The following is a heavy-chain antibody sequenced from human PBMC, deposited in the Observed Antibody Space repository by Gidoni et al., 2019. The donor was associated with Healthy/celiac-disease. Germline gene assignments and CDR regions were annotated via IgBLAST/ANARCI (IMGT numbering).Heavy chain of an antibody. D-gene: IGHD3-10*01. V-gene: IGHV4-39*01. J-gene: IGHJ5*02. CDR2: IYYSGST. CDR3: ARHVLRVRGVPRWFDP. Sequence: QLQLQESGPGLVKPSETLSLTCTVSGGSISSSSYYGGWIRQPPGKGLEWIGGIYYSGSTYYNPSLKSRVTISVDTSKNQFSLKLSSVTAADTAVYYCARHVLRVRGVPRWFDPWGQGTLVTVSS. CDR1: GGSISSSSYY.